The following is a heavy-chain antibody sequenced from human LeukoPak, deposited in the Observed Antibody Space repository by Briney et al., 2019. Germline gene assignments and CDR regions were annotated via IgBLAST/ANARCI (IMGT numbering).Heavy chain of an antibody. J-gene: IGHJ4*02. D-gene: IGHD5-24*01. CDR1: GGSFSGYY. CDR2: INHSGST. CDR3: GRGSERWLNPLGY. V-gene: IGHV4-34*01. Sequence: SETLSLTCAVYGGSFSGYYWSWIRQPPGKGLEWIGEINHSGSTNYNPSLKSRVTISVDTSKNQFSLKLSSVTAADTAVYYCGRGSERWLNPLGYGGQEPRVPVPS.